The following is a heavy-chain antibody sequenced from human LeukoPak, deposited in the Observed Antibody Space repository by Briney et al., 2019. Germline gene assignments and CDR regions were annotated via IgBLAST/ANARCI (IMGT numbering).Heavy chain of an antibody. CDR1: GYSISSGYY. Sequence: SETLSLTCTVSGYSISSGYYWGWIRQPPGKGLEWIGSIYHSGSTYYNPSLKSRVTISVDTSKNQFSLKLSSVTAADTAVYYCARASSSSWSTDYWGQGTLVTVSS. V-gene: IGHV4-38-2*02. CDR2: IYHSGST. J-gene: IGHJ4*02. CDR3: ARASSSSWSTDY. D-gene: IGHD6-13*01.